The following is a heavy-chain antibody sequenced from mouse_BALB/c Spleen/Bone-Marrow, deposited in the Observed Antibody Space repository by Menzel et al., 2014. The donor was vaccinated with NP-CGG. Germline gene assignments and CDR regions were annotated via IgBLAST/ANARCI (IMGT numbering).Heavy chain of an antibody. J-gene: IGHJ2*01. D-gene: IGHD4-1*02. CDR2: INPGGGGT. Sequence: QVQLQQSGAELVRPGTSVKVSCKASGYAFTNYLIEWVKQRPGQGLEWIGVINPGGGGTNYCEKFKGKATLTADKSSSTAYMQLSSLTSHDSAVYFCARSTGTLFDYWGQGTTLTVSS. CDR3: ARSTGTLFDY. V-gene: IGHV1-54*01. CDR1: GYAFTNYL.